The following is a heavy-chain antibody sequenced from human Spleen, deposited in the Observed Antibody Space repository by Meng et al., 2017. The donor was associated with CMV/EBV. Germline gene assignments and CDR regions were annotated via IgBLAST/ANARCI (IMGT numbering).Heavy chain of an antibody. V-gene: IGHV4-39*07. Sequence: YYWVWIRQPPGKGLEWIGSIFYSGSTYYNPSLKSRVTISVDTSKKQFSLNLTSVTAADTAVYYCARDRAKYYYASESQRYYYYGLDVWGQGTTVTVSS. CDR1: YY. J-gene: IGHJ6*02. CDR3: ARDRAKYYYASESQRYYYYGLDV. CDR2: IFYSGST. D-gene: IGHD3-10*01.